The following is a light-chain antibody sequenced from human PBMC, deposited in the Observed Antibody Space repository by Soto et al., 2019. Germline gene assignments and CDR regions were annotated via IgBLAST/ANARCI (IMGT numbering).Light chain of an antibody. Sequence: QAVVTQSPSASASLGASVKLTCTLSSGHSNNAIAWHQKQPGKGPRYVMKLNSDGSHNKGDGIPDRFSGSSSGAGRHLTISGLQSEDEADYYCQTWGTGIWVFGGGTKLTVL. CDR3: QTWGTGIWV. V-gene: IGLV4-69*01. CDR2: LNSDGSH. CDR1: SGHSNNA. J-gene: IGLJ3*02.